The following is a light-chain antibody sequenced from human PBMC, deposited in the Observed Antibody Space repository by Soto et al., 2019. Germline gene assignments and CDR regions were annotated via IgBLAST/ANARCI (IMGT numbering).Light chain of an antibody. CDR1: RGHSSYA. V-gene: IGLV4-69*01. J-gene: IGLJ2*01. Sequence: QSVLTQSPSASASLGASVKLTCTLSRGHSSYAIAWHQQQPEKGPRYLMKLSSDGSHSKGDGIPDRFSGSSSGAERYLTIASLQSEDEADYYCQTWDTGARVVFGGGTKLTVL. CDR3: QTWDTGARVV. CDR2: LSSDGSH.